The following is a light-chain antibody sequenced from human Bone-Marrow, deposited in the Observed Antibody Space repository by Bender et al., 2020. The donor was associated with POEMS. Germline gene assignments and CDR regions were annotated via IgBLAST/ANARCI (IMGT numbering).Light chain of an antibody. CDR1: HNDVGNYNL. Sequence: QSALTQPASLSGSPGQSITISCTGTHNDVGNYNLVSWYQQHPGRAPKLVIYETSKRPSGVSDRFSGSKSGNTASLTISGLRTEDEADYYCQSYDNRLSASVFGGGTKVTVL. CDR2: ETS. CDR3: QSYDNRLSASV. J-gene: IGLJ3*02. V-gene: IGLV2-23*01.